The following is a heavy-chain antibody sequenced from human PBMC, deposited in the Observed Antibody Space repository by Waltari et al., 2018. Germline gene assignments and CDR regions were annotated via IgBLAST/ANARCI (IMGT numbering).Heavy chain of an antibody. CDR1: GGTLSSYA. V-gene: IGHV1-69*04. J-gene: IGHJ2*01. Sequence: QVQLVQSAAEVKKPGSSVKVSCKASGGTLSSYAISWVRQAPGQGLEWMGWIIPILGIANYAQKFQGRVTITADESTSTAYMELSSLRSEDTAVYYCARGAERWLPPHLWGRGTLVTVSS. D-gene: IGHD5-12*01. CDR2: IIPILGIA. CDR3: ARGAERWLPPHL.